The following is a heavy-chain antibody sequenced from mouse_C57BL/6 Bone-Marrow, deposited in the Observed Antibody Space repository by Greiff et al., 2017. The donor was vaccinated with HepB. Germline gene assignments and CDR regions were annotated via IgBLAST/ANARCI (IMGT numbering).Heavy chain of an antibody. J-gene: IGHJ4*01. CDR3: ARSNYCYGRGPYYAMDD. CDR1: GYTFTDHT. V-gene: IGHV1-78*01. CDR2: IYPRDGST. Sequence: VQLQESDAELVKPGASVKISCKVSGYTFTDHTIHWMKQRPEQGLEWIGYIYPRDGSTKYNEKFKGKATLTADKSSSTAYMQLNRLTSEDSAVYFCARSNYCYGRGPYYAMDDWGQGTSVTVSS. D-gene: IGHD1-1*01.